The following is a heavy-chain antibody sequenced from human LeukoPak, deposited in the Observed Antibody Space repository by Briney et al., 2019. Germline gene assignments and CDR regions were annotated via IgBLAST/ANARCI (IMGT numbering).Heavy chain of an antibody. D-gene: IGHD5-18*01. J-gene: IGHJ6*04. CDR1: GGSISSSNW. Sequence: PSGTLSLTCAVSGGSISSSNWWRWVRQPPGKGLEWIGEIYHSGSTNYNPSLKSRVTISVDKSKNQFSLKLRSVTAADTAVYYCARDGYSYGKGMDVWGKGTTVTVSS. V-gene: IGHV4-4*02. CDR3: ARDGYSYGKGMDV. CDR2: IYHSGST.